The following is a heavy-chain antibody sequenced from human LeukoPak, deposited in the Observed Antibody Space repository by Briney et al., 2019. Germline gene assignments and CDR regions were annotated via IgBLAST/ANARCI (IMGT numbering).Heavy chain of an antibody. Sequence: ASVKVSCKASGYTFTGYYMHWVRQAPGQGLEWMGWINPNSGGTNYAQKFQGRVTMTRDTSINTAYMELSRLRSDDTAVYYCARVLGVYCSGGSCYRRSLGYWGQGTLVTVSS. CDR3: ARVLGVYCSGGSCYRRSLGY. CDR2: INPNSGGT. CDR1: GYTFTGYY. V-gene: IGHV1-2*02. J-gene: IGHJ4*02. D-gene: IGHD2-15*01.